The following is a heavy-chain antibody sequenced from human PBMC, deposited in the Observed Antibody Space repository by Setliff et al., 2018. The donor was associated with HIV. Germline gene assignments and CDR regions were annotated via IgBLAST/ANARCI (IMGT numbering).Heavy chain of an antibody. J-gene: IGHJ4*02. D-gene: IGHD1-26*01. CDR3: ARETWDAYNSLPYFDS. CDR1: GDSISSGSYY. V-gene: IGHV4-61*09. Sequence: SETLSLTCTVSGDSISSGSYYWTWIRQSAGKGLEWIGHIYTSGSTDYNPSLKSRLTISVDTSKNQFSLKLSSVTAADTAVYYCARETWDAYNSLPYFDSWGPGALVTVSS. CDR2: IYTSGST.